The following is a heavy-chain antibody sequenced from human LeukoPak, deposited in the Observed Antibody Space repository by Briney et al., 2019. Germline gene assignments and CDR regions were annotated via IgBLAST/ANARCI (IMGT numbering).Heavy chain of an antibody. J-gene: IGHJ4*02. CDR2: IYYSGST. V-gene: IGHV4-59*01. CDR1: GGSISSYY. Sequence: SETLSLTCTVSGGSISSYYWSWIRQPPGKGLEWIGYIYYSGSTNYNPSLKSRVTISVDTSKNQFSLKLSSVTAGDTAVYYCARAASSSWYYFDYWGQGTLVTVSS. D-gene: IGHD6-13*01. CDR3: ARAASSSWYYFDY.